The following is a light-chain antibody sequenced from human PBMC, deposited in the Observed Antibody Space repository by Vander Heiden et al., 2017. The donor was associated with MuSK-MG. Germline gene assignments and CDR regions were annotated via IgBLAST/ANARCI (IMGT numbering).Light chain of an antibody. CDR1: SPNIGAGYD. CDR2: ANA. J-gene: IGLJ2*01. V-gene: IGLV1-40*01. Sequence: QSVLTQPPSVSGAPGQRVTIPCTGSSPNIGAGYDVHWYQQLPGTAPKLLIYANANRPSGVPDRFSGSKSGTSASLAIAGLQAEDEADYYCQSFDNNLSVVFGGGTELTVL. CDR3: QSFDNNLSVV.